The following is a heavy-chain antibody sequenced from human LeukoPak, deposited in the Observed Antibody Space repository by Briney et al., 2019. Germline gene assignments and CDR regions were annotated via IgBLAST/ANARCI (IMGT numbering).Heavy chain of an antibody. CDR3: ARLIVATCVAVYYFDY. CDR1: GYSFTSYW. V-gene: IGHV5-51*01. D-gene: IGHD5-12*01. CDR2: IYPGDSDT. J-gene: IGHJ4*02. Sequence: GESLKISCKGSGYSFTSYWIGWVRQMPGKGLEWMGIIYPGDSDTRYSPSFQGQVTISADKSISTACLQWSSLKASDTAMYYCARLIVATCVAVYYFDYWGQGTLVTVSS.